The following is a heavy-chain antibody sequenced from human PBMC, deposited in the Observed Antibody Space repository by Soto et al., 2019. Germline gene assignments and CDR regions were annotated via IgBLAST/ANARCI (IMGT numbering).Heavy chain of an antibody. Sequence: SVKVSCKASGYTFTSYDINWVRQAPGQGLEWRGGLIPILGTPNYAQKFQDRVTITADESTSTAYMELSSLRSEDTAMYYCARDVRIGTPLRYWFDSWGQGTLVPVSS. CDR3: ARDVRIGTPLRYWFDS. CDR2: LIPILGTP. CDR1: GYTFTSYD. D-gene: IGHD1-7*01. V-gene: IGHV1-69*13. J-gene: IGHJ5*01.